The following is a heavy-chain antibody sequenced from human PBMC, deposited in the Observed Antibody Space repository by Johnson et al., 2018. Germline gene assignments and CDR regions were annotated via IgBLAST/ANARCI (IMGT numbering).Heavy chain of an antibody. J-gene: IGHJ3*02. D-gene: IGHD5-24*01. CDR3: ARGPAGRDGYNWDAFDI. CDR1: GFMFSSYS. Sequence: QLVESGGGLVKPGESLRLSCAASGFMFSSYSMKWVRQTPGKGLEWVSCISSTSSYVYYADSVKGRFTISRDNAKNSLFLQLSSRRADDTAFYYCARGPAGRDGYNWDAFDIWGQGTMVTVSS. V-gene: IGHV3-21*01. CDR2: ISSTSSYV.